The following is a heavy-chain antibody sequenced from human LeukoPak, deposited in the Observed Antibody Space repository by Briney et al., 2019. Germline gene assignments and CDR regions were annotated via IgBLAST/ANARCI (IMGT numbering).Heavy chain of an antibody. V-gene: IGHV4-4*09. Sequence: SETLSLTCTVSGASMSNHYWSWIRQPPGKGLEWIGYIYTSGSTNYNPSLKSRVTISVDTSKNQFSLKLSSVTAADTAVYYCARHLLEYSSSSWGYYYYYMDVWGKGTTVTVSS. D-gene: IGHD6-6*01. CDR2: IYTSGST. CDR3: ARHLLEYSSSSWGYYYYYMDV. J-gene: IGHJ6*03. CDR1: GASMSNHY.